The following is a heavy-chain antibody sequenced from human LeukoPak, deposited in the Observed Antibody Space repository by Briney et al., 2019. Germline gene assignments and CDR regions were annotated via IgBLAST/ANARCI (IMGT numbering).Heavy chain of an antibody. V-gene: IGHV4-38-2*01. D-gene: IGHD6-19*01. CDR3: ARSVSGISKFDS. J-gene: IGHJ4*02. CDR2: MYYSGST. CDR1: GFTFSDYY. Sequence: GSLRLSCAASGFTFSDYYMTWIRQAPGKGLEWIGSMYYSGSTYYNPSLKSPVTISVDTSKNQFSLKLISVTAADTAVYYCARSVSGISKFDSWGQGTLVTVSS.